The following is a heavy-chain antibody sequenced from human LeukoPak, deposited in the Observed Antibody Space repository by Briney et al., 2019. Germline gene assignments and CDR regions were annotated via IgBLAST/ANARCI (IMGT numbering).Heavy chain of an antibody. V-gene: IGHV3-49*04. J-gene: IGHJ4*02. D-gene: IGHD5-18*01. CDR1: GFTFGDYA. CDR2: IRSKAYGGTT. CDR3: TSGYSYGYDDY. Sequence: GGSLRLSCTASGFTFGDYAMSWVRQAPGKGLEWVGFIRSKAYGGTTEYAASVKGRFTISRDDSKSIAYLQMNSLKTEDTAVYYCTSGYSYGYDDYWGQGTLVTVSS.